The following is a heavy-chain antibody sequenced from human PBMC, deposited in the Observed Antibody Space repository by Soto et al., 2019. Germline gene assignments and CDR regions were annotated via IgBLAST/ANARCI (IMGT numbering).Heavy chain of an antibody. CDR3: XXXXXXXXXXXXXXYYGMDV. CDR1: GFTFSSYG. V-gene: IGHV3-30*03. Sequence: QVQLVESGGGVVQPGRSLRLSCAASGFTFSSYGMHWVRQAPGKGLEWVAXISYDGSNKYYADSVKGRFTISRDNXXXXXXXXXXXXXXXXXXXXXXXXXXXXXXXXXXXXYYGMDVWGQGTTVTVSS. CDR2: ISYDGSNK. J-gene: IGHJ6*02.